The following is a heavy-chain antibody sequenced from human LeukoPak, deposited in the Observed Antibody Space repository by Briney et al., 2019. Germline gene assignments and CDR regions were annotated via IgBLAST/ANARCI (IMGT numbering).Heavy chain of an antibody. CDR1: GYSISSGYY. V-gene: IGHV4-38-2*02. Sequence: SETLSLTCSVSGYSISSGYYWGWIRQPPGKGLEWIGSIYHSGSTYYNPSLKSRVTISVDTSKNQFSLKLSSVTAADTAVYYCARDPEHSASYDYWGQGTLVTVSS. J-gene: IGHJ4*02. CDR3: ARDPEHSASYDY. D-gene: IGHD3-10*01. CDR2: IYHSGST.